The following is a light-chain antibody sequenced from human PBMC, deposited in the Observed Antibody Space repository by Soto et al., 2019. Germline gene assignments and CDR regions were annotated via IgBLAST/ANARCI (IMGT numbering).Light chain of an antibody. J-gene: IGKJ1*01. V-gene: IGKV3-15*01. Sequence: DIVLTQSPATLSVSPGERATLSCRASQGVSSNLAWFQQKPGQAPMLLIYGAATRAIGIPSRFSGSGSGTEFTLTISSLQHDDFATYYGQQYNSYSFGQGTK. CDR3: QQYNSYS. CDR1: QGVSSN. CDR2: GAA.